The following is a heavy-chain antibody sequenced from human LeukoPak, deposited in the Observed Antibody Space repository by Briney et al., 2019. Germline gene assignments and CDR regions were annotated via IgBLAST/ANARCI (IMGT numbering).Heavy chain of an antibody. V-gene: IGHV4-34*01. CDR1: GGSISSYY. D-gene: IGHD3-22*01. CDR3: ARIGSSGYSNYFDY. J-gene: IGHJ4*02. Sequence: SETLSLTCTVSGGSISSYYWSWIRQPPGKGLEWIGEINHSGSTNYNPSLKSRVTISVDTSKNQFSLKLSSVTAADTAVYYCARIGSSGYSNYFDYWGQGTLVTVSS. CDR2: INHSGST.